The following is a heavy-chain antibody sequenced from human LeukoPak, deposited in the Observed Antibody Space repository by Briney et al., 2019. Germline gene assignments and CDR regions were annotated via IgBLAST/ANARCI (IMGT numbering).Heavy chain of an antibody. CDR1: GGTFSSYT. D-gene: IGHD2-2*01. CDR3: ARDHPGPLVVVPAAAFDY. J-gene: IGHJ4*02. CDR2: IIPILGIA. V-gene: IGHV1-69*04. Sequence: SVKVSCKASGGTFSSYTISWVRQAPGQGLEWMGRIIPILGIANYAQKFQGRVTITADKSTSTAYVELSSLRSEDTAVYYCARDHPGPLVVVPAAAFDYWGQGTLVTVSS.